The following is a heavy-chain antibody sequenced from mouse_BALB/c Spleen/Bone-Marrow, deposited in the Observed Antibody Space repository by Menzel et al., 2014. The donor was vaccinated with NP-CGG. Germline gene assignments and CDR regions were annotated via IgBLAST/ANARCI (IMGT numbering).Heavy chain of an antibody. CDR2: ICGDGST. Sequence: QVQLTDSGQGLVATSQSLYITCTVSGFSLTDYGVNWVRQPPGNALEGLGMICGDGSTDYSSDLKSRMSISKDNSKSQVFLKMNSLQTDDTARYYCARGEVSYDYYAMDYCGQGTSVTVSS. V-gene: IGHV2-6-7*01. CDR3: ARGEVSYDYYAMDY. J-gene: IGHJ4*01. CDR1: GFSLTDYG.